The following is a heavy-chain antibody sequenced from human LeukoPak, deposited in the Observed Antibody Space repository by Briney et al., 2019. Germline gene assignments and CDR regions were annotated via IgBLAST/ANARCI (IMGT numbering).Heavy chain of an antibody. J-gene: IGHJ4*02. CDR3: ARHRLWFGELSVPYYFDY. Sequence: SETLSLTCTVSGGSISSYYWSWIRQPPGEGLEWIGYIYYSGSTNYNPSLKSRVTISVDTSKNQFSLKLSSVTAADTAVYYCARHRLWFGELSVPYYFDYWGQGTLVTVSS. D-gene: IGHD3-10*01. V-gene: IGHV4-59*08. CDR2: IYYSGST. CDR1: GGSISSYY.